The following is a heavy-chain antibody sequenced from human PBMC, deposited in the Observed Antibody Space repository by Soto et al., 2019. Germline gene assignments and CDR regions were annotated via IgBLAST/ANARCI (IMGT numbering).Heavy chain of an antibody. CDR2: INWNSGYI. CDR1: GYTFTSYD. CDR3: SKDGNWGSTRTGDAFDI. Sequence: SCKASGYTFTSYDINWVRQATGQGLEWVSGINWNSGYIGYADSVKGRFTITRDNAKKSLYLQMNSLRVEDTALYYCSKDGNWGSTRTGDAFDIWGHGTMVTVSS. J-gene: IGHJ3*02. D-gene: IGHD3-16*01. V-gene: IGHV3-9*01.